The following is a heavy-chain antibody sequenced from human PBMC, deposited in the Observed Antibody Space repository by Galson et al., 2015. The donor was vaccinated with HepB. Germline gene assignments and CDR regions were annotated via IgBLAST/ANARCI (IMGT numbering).Heavy chain of an antibody. CDR3: AKAYDFWSGPIPVDY. D-gene: IGHD3-3*01. CDR2: IYSGGST. Sequence: SLRLSCAASGFTVSSNYMNWVRQAPGKGLEWVSSIYSGGSTYYADSVKGRFTISRDDSKNTLYLQMNSLRAEDTAIYYCAKAYDFWSGPIPVDYWGQGTLVTVSS. CDR1: GFTVSSNY. J-gene: IGHJ4*02. V-gene: IGHV3-53*01.